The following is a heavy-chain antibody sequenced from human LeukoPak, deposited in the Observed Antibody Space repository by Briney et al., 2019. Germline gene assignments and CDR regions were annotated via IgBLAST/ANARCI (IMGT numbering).Heavy chain of an antibody. J-gene: IGHJ3*02. D-gene: IGHD6-19*01. CDR3: ARRIRYSSGPTAFDI. CDR1: GYSFTSYW. Sequence: GESLKISCKGSGYSFTSYWIGWVRQMPGKGLEWMGIIYPGDSDTRYSPSFQGQVTMSADKSIRTAYLQWSSLKASDTAMYYCARRIRYSSGPTAFDIWGQGTMVTVSS. V-gene: IGHV5-51*01. CDR2: IYPGDSDT.